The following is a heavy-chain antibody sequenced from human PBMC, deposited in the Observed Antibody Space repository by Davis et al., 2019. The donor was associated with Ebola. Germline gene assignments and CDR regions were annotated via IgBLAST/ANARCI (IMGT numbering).Heavy chain of an antibody. CDR2: IYYSGST. Sequence: MPGGSLRLSCTVSGGSVSNYYWGWIRQPPGKGLEWIGSIYYSGSTYYNPSLKSRVTISVDTSKNQFSLKLSSVTAADTAVYYCASQTIAALEYYYGMDVWGQGTTVTVSS. D-gene: IGHD6-13*01. J-gene: IGHJ6*02. CDR1: GGSVSNYY. V-gene: IGHV4-39*01. CDR3: ASQTIAALEYYYGMDV.